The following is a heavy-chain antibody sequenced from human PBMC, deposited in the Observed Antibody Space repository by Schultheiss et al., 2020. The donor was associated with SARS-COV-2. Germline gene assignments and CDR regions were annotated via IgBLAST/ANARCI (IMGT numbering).Heavy chain of an antibody. V-gene: IGHV3-30*07. CDR3: EVAMTTVTPDAFDI. J-gene: IGHJ3*02. Sequence: GGSLRLSCAASGFTFSSYAMHWVRQAPGKGLEWVAVIWYDGSNKYYADSVKGRFTISRDNSKNTLYLQMNSLRAEDTAVYYCEVAMTTVTPDAFDIWGQGTMVTVSS. CDR1: GFTFSSYA. D-gene: IGHD4-17*01. CDR2: IWYDGSNK.